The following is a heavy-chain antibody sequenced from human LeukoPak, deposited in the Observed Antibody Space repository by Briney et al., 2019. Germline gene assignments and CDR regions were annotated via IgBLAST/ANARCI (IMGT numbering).Heavy chain of an antibody. J-gene: IGHJ4*02. D-gene: IGHD2-2*01. CDR3: ARVSTSSDY. CDR2: ISSSGSTI. CDR1: GFTFSSYN. V-gene: IGHV3-48*01. Sequence: PGRSLRLSCAASGFTFSSYNMNWVRQAPGKGLEWVSYISSSGSTIYYADSVKGRFTISRDNAKNSLYLQMNSLRAEDTAVYYCARVSTSSDYWGQGTLVTVSS.